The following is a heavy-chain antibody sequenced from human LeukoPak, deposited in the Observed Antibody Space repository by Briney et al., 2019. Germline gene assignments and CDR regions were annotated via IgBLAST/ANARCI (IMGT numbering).Heavy chain of an antibody. CDR3: ARMGGYSGYATH. J-gene: IGHJ4*02. Sequence: SSETLSLTCTVSGGSISPNYWSWIRQPPGKGLEWIGYMHSSGSANNNPSLKSRVTISVDTSKNQFSLKLSSVTAADTAVYYCARMGGYSGYATHWGQGTLVTVSS. CDR2: MHSSGSA. V-gene: IGHV4-59*08. D-gene: IGHD5-12*01. CDR1: GGSISPNY.